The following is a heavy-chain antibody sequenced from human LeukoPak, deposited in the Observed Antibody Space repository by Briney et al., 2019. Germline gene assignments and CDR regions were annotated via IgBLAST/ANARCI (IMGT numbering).Heavy chain of an antibody. CDR2: ISGSGGST. CDR3: ASSFWWYQLPYGGVY. J-gene: IGHJ4*02. CDR1: GFTFSSYA. Sequence: GGSLRLSCAASGFTFSSYAMSWVRQAPGKGLEWVSAISGSGGSTYYADSVKGRFTISRDNSKNTLYLQMNSLRAEDTAVYYCASSFWWYQLPYGGVYWGQGTLVTVSS. D-gene: IGHD2-2*01. V-gene: IGHV3-23*01.